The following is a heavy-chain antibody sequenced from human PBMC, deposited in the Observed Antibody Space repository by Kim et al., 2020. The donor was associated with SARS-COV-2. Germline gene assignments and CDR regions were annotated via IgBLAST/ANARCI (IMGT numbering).Heavy chain of an antibody. V-gene: IGHV3-7*01. CDR2: IKEDGSDK. J-gene: IGHJ4*01. CDR1: GFAFSTSC. D-gene: IGHD3-22*01. Sequence: GGSLRLSCVGSGFAFSTSCITWVRQVPGKGLEWVAIIKEDGSDKYYVDSVKGRFTISRDNAKSSLHLQMNSLRAEDTAVYYCARDPYDSRGDGAFYYWG. CDR3: ARDPYDSRGDGAFYY.